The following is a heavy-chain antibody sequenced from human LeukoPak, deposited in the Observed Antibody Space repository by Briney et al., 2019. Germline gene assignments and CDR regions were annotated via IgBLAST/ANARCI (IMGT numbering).Heavy chain of an antibody. CDR2: IKQDGSEK. D-gene: IGHD3-22*01. V-gene: IGHV3-7*04. CDR1: GFTFSSYW. J-gene: IGHJ5*02. CDR3: ERDHAPGYYYDSSGNSLWFDP. Sequence: GGSLRLSCAASGFTFSSYWMSWVRQAPGKGLEWVANIKQDGSEKYYVDSVKGRFTISRDNAKNSLYLQMNSLRAEDTAVYYCERDHAPGYYYDSSGNSLWFDPWGQGTLVTVSP.